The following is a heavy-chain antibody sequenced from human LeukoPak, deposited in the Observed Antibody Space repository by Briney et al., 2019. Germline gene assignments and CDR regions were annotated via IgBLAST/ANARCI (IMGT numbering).Heavy chain of an antibody. D-gene: IGHD5-12*01. CDR3: ARDRRSVGGYDFDY. CDR2: IYHSGST. CDR1: GYSISSGYY. J-gene: IGHJ4*02. V-gene: IGHV4-38-2*02. Sequence: PSETLSLTCTVSGYSISSGYYWGWIRQPPGKGLEWIGSIYHSGSTYYNPSLKSRVTISVDTSKNQFSLKLSSVTAADTAVYYCARDRRSVGGYDFDYWGQGTLVTVSS.